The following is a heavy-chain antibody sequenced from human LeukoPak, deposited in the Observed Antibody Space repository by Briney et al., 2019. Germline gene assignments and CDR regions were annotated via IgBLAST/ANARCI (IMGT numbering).Heavy chain of an antibody. J-gene: IGHJ4*02. Sequence: PGGSLRLSCAVSGHTFRSYAMHWVRQAPGKGLEWVAVISYDGRNKYYADSVKGRFTISRASSKNTLYLEMNSLRAEDTALNYCAKDIGAFGVVPFDYWGQGTLVTVSS. CDR3: AKDIGAFGVVPFDY. D-gene: IGHD3-3*01. CDR2: ISYDGRNK. CDR1: GHTFRSYA. V-gene: IGHV3-30*04.